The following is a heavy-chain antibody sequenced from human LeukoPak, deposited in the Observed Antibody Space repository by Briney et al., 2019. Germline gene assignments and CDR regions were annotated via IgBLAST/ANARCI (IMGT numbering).Heavy chain of an antibody. CDR2: IYPGDSDT. D-gene: IGHD2-2*02. J-gene: IGHJ6*03. CDR1: GYSFTSYW. Sequence: GESLKISCKGSGYSFTSYWIGWVRQMPGKGLEWKGIIYPGDSDTRYSPSFQGQVTISADKSITTAYLQWSSLKASDTAMYYCARKYCSSTSCYNAMDVWGKGTTVTVSS. V-gene: IGHV5-51*01. CDR3: ARKYCSSTSCYNAMDV.